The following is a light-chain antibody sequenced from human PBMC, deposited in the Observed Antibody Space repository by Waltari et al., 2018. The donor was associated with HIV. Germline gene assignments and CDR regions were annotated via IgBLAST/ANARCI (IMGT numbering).Light chain of an antibody. CDR1: NIGRTS. J-gene: IGLJ2*01. CDR3: QVWDTSSDHPYVV. V-gene: IGLV3-21*02. CDR2: DDS. Sequence: SYVLTQPPSVSVAPGQTARITCGGDNIGRTSVHWYHQRPGQAPVLVVYDDSDRPSGIPERFSGSNSGNTATLTISRVEGGDEADYYCQVWDTSSDHPYVVFGGGTKLTVL.